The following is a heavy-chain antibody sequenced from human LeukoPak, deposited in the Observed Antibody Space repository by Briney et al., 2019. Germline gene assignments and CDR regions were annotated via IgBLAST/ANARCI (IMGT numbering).Heavy chain of an antibody. J-gene: IGHJ4*02. V-gene: IGHV4-59*01. D-gene: IGHD6-13*01. Sequence: SETLSLTCTVSGGSISSYYWTWIRQPPGKGLEWIGYIYYSGSTNYNPSLKSRVTISVDTSKNQFSLKLSSVTAADTAVYYCARGGSWSGDYWGQGTLVTVSS. CDR2: IYYSGST. CDR3: ARGGSWSGDY. CDR1: GGSISSYY.